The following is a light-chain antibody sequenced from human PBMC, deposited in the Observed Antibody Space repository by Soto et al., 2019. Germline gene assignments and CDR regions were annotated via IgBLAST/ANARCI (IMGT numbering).Light chain of an antibody. V-gene: IGLV2-14*01. CDR2: EVN. CDR3: FSFTSTSTHV. J-gene: IGLJ1*01. Sequence: QSVLTQPASLSGCPGESITISSSETRSDIGAYDSIPWCQQPPGKAPKVMISEVNTRPSAVSNRFSGSKSGNTAYLIISGLQVEDEAQYFCFSFTSTSTHVFGTGTKVTVL. CDR1: RSDIGAYDS.